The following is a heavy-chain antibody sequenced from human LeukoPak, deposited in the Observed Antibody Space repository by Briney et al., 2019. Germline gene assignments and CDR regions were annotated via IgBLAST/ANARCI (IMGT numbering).Heavy chain of an antibody. D-gene: IGHD4-17*01. CDR2: IYYSGST. Sequence: SETLSLTCTVSGGSISSSSYYWGWIRQPPGKGLEWIGSIYYSGSTYYNPSLKSRVTISVDTSKNQFSLKLSSVTAADTAVYYCARHVRGHDYGDYHFGYWGQGTLVTVSS. J-gene: IGHJ4*02. V-gene: IGHV4-39*01. CDR3: ARHVRGHDYGDYHFGY. CDR1: GGSISSSSYY.